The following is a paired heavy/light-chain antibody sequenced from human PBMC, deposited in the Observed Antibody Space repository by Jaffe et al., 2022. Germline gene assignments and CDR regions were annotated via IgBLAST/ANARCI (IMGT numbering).Heavy chain of an antibody. V-gene: IGHV3-23*01. J-gene: IGHJ4*02. D-gene: IGHD3-3*01. CDR2: ISGSGGST. CDR1: GFTFSSYA. Sequence: EVQLLESGGGLVQPGGSLRLSCAASGFTFSSYAMSWVRQAPGKGLEWVSAISGSGGSTYYADSVKGRFTISRDNSKNTLYLQMNSLRAEDTAVYYCAKQPYYDFWSGNEKGYYFDYWGQGTLVTVSS. CDR3: AKQPYYDFWSGNEKGYYFDY.
Light chain of an antibody. CDR3: QQYNNWPL. J-gene: IGKJ3*01. V-gene: IGKV3-15*01. CDR2: GAS. CDR1: QSVSSN. Sequence: EIVMTQSPATLSVSPGERATLSCRASQSVSSNLAWYQQKPGQAPRLLIYGASTRATGIPARFSGSGSGTEFTLTISSLQSEDFAVYYCQQYNNWPLFGPGTKVDIK.